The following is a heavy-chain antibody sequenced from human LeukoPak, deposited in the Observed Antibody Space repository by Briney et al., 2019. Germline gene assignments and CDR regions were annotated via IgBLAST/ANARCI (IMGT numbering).Heavy chain of an antibody. CDR2: MNPNSGNT. J-gene: IGHJ3*02. CDR3: ARTMEGYYYDSSGYYALDAFDI. Sequence: ASVKVSCKASGYTFTSYDINWVRQATGQGLEWMGWMNPNSGNTGYAQKFQGRVTMTRNTSISTAYMELSSLRSEDTAVYYCARTMEGYYYDSSGYYALDAFDIWGQGTMVTGSS. CDR1: GYTFTSYD. V-gene: IGHV1-8*01. D-gene: IGHD3-22*01.